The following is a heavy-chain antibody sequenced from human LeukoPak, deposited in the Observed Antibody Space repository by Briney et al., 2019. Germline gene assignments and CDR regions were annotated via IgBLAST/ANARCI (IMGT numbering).Heavy chain of an antibody. Sequence: GESLKISCKGSGYNFPTYWIGWVRQMPGKGLEWMGIIYPGDSDTRYSPSFRGQVTISVDKSISTAYLQWSSLKASDTAMYFCAGIAVAATYRGYYFDYWGQGTLVTVSS. CDR2: IYPGDSDT. V-gene: IGHV5-51*01. J-gene: IGHJ4*02. D-gene: IGHD6-19*01. CDR3: AGIAVAATYRGYYFDY. CDR1: GYNFPTYW.